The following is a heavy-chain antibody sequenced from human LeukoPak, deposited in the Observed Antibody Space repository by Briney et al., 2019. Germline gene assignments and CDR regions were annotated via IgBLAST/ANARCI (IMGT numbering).Heavy chain of an antibody. CDR2: INAGNGNT. Sequence: AASVKVSCKASGYTFTSYAMHWVRQAPGQRPEWMGWINAGNGNTKYSQKFQGRVTITRDTSASTAYMELSSLRSEDTAVYYCAREACSGGSCYYIFDYWGQGTLVTVSS. V-gene: IGHV1-3*01. CDR1: GYTFTSYA. CDR3: AREACSGGSCYYIFDY. D-gene: IGHD2-15*01. J-gene: IGHJ4*02.